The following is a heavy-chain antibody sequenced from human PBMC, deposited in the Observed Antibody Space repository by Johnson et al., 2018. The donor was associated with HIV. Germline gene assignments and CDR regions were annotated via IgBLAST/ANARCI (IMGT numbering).Heavy chain of an antibody. J-gene: IGHJ3*02. CDR1: GFTFSTYA. CDR2: ISYDGSNK. V-gene: IGHV3-30*04. CDR3: ASSAFDI. Sequence: QLVESGGGVVQPGGSLRLSCAASGFTFSTYAMHWVRQAPGKGLEWVAVISYDGSNKYYADSVTGRFTISRDNSKNTLYLQMNSLRAEDTAVYYCASSAFDIWGQGTMVTVSS.